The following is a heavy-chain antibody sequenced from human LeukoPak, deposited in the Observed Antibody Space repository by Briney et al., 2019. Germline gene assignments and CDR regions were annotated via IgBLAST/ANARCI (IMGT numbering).Heavy chain of an antibody. CDR3: ARDEGVSFDY. Sequence: GGSLRLSCVTSGFTFSAYNMNWVRQAPGKGLEWVSCISRSSNYIYYADSVKGRFTISRDNAKNSLYLQMNSLRAEDTAVYYCARDEGVSFDYWGQGTLVTVSS. CDR1: GFTFSAYN. V-gene: IGHV3-21*01. J-gene: IGHJ4*02. CDR2: ISRSSNYI.